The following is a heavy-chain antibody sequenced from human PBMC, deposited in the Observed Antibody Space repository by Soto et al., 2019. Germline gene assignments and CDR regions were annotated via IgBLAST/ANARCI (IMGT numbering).Heavy chain of an antibody. V-gene: IGHV3-30-3*01. Sequence: GGSLRLSCAASGFTFSSYAMHWVRQAPGKGLEWVAVISYDGSNKYYADSVKGRFTISRDNSKNTLYLQMNSLRAEDTAVYYCARDNSYGDYVRVYYYRMDVWGQGTTVTVSS. CDR3: ARDNSYGDYVRVYYYRMDV. CDR2: ISYDGSNK. D-gene: IGHD4-17*01. J-gene: IGHJ6*02. CDR1: GFTFSSYA.